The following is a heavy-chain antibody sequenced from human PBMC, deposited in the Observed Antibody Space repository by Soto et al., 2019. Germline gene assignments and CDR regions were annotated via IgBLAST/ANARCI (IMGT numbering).Heavy chain of an antibody. Sequence: EVQLVESGGGLVQPGGSLRLSCAASGFTVSSDYMSWVRQAPGKGLEWVSVIYSGGSTYYADSVKGRFTISRDNSKNTLFLQMNSLRAEDTAMYYCARNDYLDPWGQGTLVTVSS. J-gene: IGHJ5*02. CDR2: IYSGGST. V-gene: IGHV3-66*01. CDR3: ARNDYLDP. D-gene: IGHD4-17*01. CDR1: GFTVSSDY.